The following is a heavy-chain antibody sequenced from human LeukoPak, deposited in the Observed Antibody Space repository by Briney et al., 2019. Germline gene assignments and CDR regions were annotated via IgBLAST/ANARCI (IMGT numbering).Heavy chain of an antibody. CDR1: GFTVITTY. V-gene: IGHV3-53*04. Sequence: GRSLRLSCSASGFTVITTYMSWVRQAPGKGLECVSVIYTGGNTYYADSVKGRFTISRHNSENKIYLQTDSLRPEDTAVYYCARGGYNGHDPYYFDSWGQGSLVTVSS. CDR2: IYTGGNT. CDR3: ARGGYNGHDPYYFDS. D-gene: IGHD5-12*01. J-gene: IGHJ4*02.